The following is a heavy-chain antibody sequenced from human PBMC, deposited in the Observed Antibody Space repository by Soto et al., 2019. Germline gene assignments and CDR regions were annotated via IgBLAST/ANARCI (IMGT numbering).Heavy chain of an antibody. V-gene: IGHV4-31*03. CDR3: ARFMVRGVMDFSSFDY. Sequence: PSETLSLTCTVSGGSISSGGYYWSWIRQHPGKGLEWIGYIYYSGSTYYNPSLKSRVTISVDTSKNQFSLKLSSVTAADTAVYYCARFMVRGVMDFSSFDYWGQGTLVPVSS. CDR2: IYYSGST. D-gene: IGHD3-10*01. J-gene: IGHJ4*02. CDR1: GGSISSGGYY.